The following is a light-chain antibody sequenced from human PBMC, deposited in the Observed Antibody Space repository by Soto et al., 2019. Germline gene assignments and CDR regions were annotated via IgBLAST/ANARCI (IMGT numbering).Light chain of an antibody. Sequence: EIVLTQSPATLSLFPGERATLSCRASQSVSSYLAWYQQKPGQAPRLLIYDASNRATGIPARFSGSESGTDFTLTISSLEPEDFAVYYCQQRSNWPLTFGQGTKVEIK. CDR3: QQRSNWPLT. J-gene: IGKJ1*01. CDR1: QSVSSY. V-gene: IGKV3-11*01. CDR2: DAS.